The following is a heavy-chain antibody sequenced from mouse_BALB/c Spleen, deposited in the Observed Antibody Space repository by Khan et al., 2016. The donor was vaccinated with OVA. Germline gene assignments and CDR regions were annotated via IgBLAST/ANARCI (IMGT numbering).Heavy chain of an antibody. CDR2: VSFGSATI. V-gene: IGHV5-17*02. Sequence: EVQLVESGGGLVQPGGSRKLSCAASGFTFSSFGMHWVRQAPEKGLEWVAYVSFGSATIYYADTVKGRFTISRDNPTNTLFLQMTSLRSEDTVIDYCARSLITTWYFDVWGAGTTVTVSS. CDR3: ARSLITTWYFDV. J-gene: IGHJ1*01. D-gene: IGHD2-4*01. CDR1: GFTFSSFG.